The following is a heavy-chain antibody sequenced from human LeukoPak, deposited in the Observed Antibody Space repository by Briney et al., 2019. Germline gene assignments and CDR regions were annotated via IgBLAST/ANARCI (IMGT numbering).Heavy chain of an antibody. CDR1: GFAFSSYS. CDR2: ISRSSSYI. Sequence: GGSLRLSCAGSGFAFSSYSMNWVRQAPGKGLQWVSSISRSSSYIYYADSVKGRFTISRDNAKNSLYLQMNSLRAEDTAVYYCAKDGVWIGEKKANMDVWGKGTTV. V-gene: IGHV3-21*04. D-gene: IGHD3-10*01. CDR3: AKDGVWIGEKKANMDV. J-gene: IGHJ6*03.